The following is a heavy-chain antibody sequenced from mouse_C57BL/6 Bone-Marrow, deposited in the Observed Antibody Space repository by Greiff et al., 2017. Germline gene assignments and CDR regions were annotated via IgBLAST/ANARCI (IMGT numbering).Heavy chain of an antibody. D-gene: IGHD1-1*01. CDR1: GYTFTDYY. Sequence: EVQLVESGPVLVKPGASVKMSCKASGYTFTDYYMNWVKQSHGKSLEWIGVINPYNGGTSYNQKFKGKATLTVDKSSSTAYMELNSLTSEDSAVYYCARHYGSSYDAMDYWGQGTSGTVSS. CDR2: INPYNGGT. J-gene: IGHJ4*01. CDR3: ARHYGSSYDAMDY. V-gene: IGHV1-19*01.